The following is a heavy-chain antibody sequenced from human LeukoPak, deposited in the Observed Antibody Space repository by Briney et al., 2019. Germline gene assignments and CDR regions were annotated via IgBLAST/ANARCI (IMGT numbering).Heavy chain of an antibody. V-gene: IGHV3-23*01. J-gene: IGHJ4*02. Sequence: GGTLRLSCAASGFPFSSYAMSWVRQAPGKGLEWVSGISLDGATTYYAGSVEGRFTISRDNSKNTLYLQMNSLRADDTAVYYCVKDHGWLLYSWGQGTLVTVSS. CDR2: ISLDGATT. CDR3: VKDHGWLLYS. CDR1: GFPFSSYA. D-gene: IGHD3-9*01.